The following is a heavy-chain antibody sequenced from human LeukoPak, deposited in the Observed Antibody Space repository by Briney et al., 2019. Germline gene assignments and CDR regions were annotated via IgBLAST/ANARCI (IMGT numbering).Heavy chain of an antibody. D-gene: IGHD6-25*01. CDR1: GLTFSNYG. CDR2: IYYDGSKK. Sequence: GGSLRLSCAASGLTFSNYGMHWVRQAPGMGLEWVAVIYYDGSKKYYADSVKGRFTISRDDSKSTLYLQMNSLRAEDTALYYCARDQRSRYFDLWGRGTLVTVSS. CDR3: ARDQRSRYFDL. J-gene: IGHJ2*01. V-gene: IGHV3-33*01.